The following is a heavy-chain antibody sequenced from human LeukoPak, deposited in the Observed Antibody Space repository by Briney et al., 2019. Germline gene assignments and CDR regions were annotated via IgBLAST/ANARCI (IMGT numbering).Heavy chain of an antibody. D-gene: IGHD3-22*01. J-gene: IGHJ4*02. V-gene: IGHV4-31*03. CDR3: SRGLDSRKLGY. Sequence: SQTLSLTCTVPGASLNSDDQYWNWIRQSPGKGLEWIGSIHPSGMLYNNPSLESRVTMSRDTSKNQVSLAVNSVTAADTAVYFCSRGLDSRKLGYWGQGILVTVSS. CDR1: GASLNSDDQY. CDR2: IHPSGML.